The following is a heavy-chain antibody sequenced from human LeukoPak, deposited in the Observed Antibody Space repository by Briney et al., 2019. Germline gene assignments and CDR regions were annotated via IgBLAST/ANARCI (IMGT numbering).Heavy chain of an antibody. J-gene: IGHJ4*02. D-gene: IGHD3-22*01. Sequence: GGSLRLSCAASGSTFSSYSMNWVRQAPGKGLEWVSSISSSSSYIYYADSVKGRFTISRDNAKNSLYLQMNSLRAEDTAVYYCARDHDSSGYYRLDYWGQGTLVTVSS. V-gene: IGHV3-21*01. CDR1: GSTFSSYS. CDR3: ARDHDSSGYYRLDY. CDR2: ISSSSSYI.